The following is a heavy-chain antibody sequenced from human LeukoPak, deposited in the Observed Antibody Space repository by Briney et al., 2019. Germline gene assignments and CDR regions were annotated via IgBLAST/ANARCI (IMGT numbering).Heavy chain of an antibody. D-gene: IGHD3-22*01. V-gene: IGHV3-74*01. J-gene: IGHJ4*02. CDR2: INSDGGST. CDR1: GFTFSSYW. CDR3: AREGYTSGYIDY. Sequence: GGSLRLSCAASGFTFSSYWMHWVRQAPGKGLVWVSRINSDGGSTSYADSVKGRFTISRDNAKNTLYLQMNSLRAGDTAVYYCAREGYTSGYIDYWGQGTLVTVSS.